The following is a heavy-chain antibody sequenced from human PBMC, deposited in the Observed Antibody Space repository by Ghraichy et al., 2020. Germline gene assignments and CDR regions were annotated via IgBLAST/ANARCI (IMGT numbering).Heavy chain of an antibody. Sequence: SETLSLTCTVSGGSISSSSFYWGWIRQPPGKDLEWIGTIYYSGSTHYIPSLKSRVTISVDTSKNQFSLKLTSVTAADTAVYYCARLDIAGRCFDYWGQGTLVTVSS. CDR2: IYYSGST. J-gene: IGHJ4*02. CDR3: ARLDIAGRCFDY. D-gene: IGHD6-6*01. V-gene: IGHV4-39*01. CDR1: GGSISSSSFY.